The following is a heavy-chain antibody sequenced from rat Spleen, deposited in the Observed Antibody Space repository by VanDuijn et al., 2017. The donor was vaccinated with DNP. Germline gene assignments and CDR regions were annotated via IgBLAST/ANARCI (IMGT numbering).Heavy chain of an antibody. CDR3: ARGSTSIYWYFDF. V-gene: IGHV5-20*01. CDR1: GFTFSDYY. D-gene: IGHD3-1*01. Sequence: EVRLVESGGGLVQPGRSLKLSCAASGFTFSDYYMAWVRQAPTKGLEWFATISTNGGGTYYRASVRGRFTISSDDAKSCLYLQMNSLKSEDTATYYCARGSTSIYWYFDFWGPGTMVTVSA. CDR2: ISTNGGGT. J-gene: IGHJ1*01.